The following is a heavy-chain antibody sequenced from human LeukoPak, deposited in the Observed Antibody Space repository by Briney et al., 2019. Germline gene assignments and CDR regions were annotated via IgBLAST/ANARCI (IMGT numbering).Heavy chain of an antibody. J-gene: IGHJ4*02. CDR2: ISYDGSNK. V-gene: IGHV3-30-3*01. CDR1: GFTFSSYA. D-gene: IGHD7-27*01. Sequence: GGSLRLSCAASGFTFSSYAMHWVRQAPGKGLEWVAVISYDGSNKYYADSVKGRFTISRDNSKNTLYLQMNSLRAEDTAVYYCAKPLTGVSFDYFDYWGQGTLVTVSS. CDR3: AKPLTGVSFDYFDY.